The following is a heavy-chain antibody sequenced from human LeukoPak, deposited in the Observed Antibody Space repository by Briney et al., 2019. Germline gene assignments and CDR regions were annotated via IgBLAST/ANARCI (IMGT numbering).Heavy chain of an antibody. CDR3: ARRRVGATQKYFDY. D-gene: IGHD1-26*01. CDR2: ISSSGGTI. Sequence: PGGSLRLSCAASGFTFSSYEMNWVRQAPGKGLEWLSYISSSGGTIHYADSVKGRFTISRDNAKDSLYLQMNSLRAEDTAVYYCARRRVGATQKYFDYWGQGTLVTVSS. J-gene: IGHJ4*02. V-gene: IGHV3-48*03. CDR1: GFTFSSYE.